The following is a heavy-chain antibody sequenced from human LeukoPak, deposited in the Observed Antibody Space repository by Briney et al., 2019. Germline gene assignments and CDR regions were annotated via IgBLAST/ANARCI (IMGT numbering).Heavy chain of an antibody. CDR3: ARDLRGGQVLQRYYYYGMDV. D-gene: IGHD4/OR15-4a*01. J-gene: IGHJ6*02. V-gene: IGHV4-4*07. Sequence: SQTLSLTCTVSGGSISSYYWSWIRQPAGKGLEWMGRIYTSGSTNYNPSLKSRVTMSVDTSKNQFSLKLSSVTAADTAVYYCARDLRGGQVLQRYYYYGMDVWGQGTTVTVSS. CDR1: GGSISSYY. CDR2: IYTSGST.